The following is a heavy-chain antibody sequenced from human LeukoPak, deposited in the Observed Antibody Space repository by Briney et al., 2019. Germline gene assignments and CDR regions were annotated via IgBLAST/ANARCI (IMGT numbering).Heavy chain of an antibody. CDR3: TRQSENFSLDC. V-gene: IGHV3-33*08. D-gene: IGHD3-3*01. Sequence: PGGSLRLSCAASGFIFSSYCMHWVRQAPGKGLEWVAIIWHDGSDKYYADSVKGRFTISRDNSKNTLYLQMNSLRAADTAVYFCTRQSENFSLDCGGEGSLVTVSS. CDR1: GFIFSSYC. CDR2: IWHDGSDK. J-gene: IGHJ4*02.